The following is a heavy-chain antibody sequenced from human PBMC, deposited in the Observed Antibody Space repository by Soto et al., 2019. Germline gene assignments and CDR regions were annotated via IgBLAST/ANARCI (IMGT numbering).Heavy chain of an antibody. Sequence: ASVKVSCKASGYTFTNYGISWVRQAPGQGLERMGWISAYNGNTNYAQKRQGRVTMTTDTSTSTAYMELRSLRSDDTAVYYCARGGEAYSSGWYPAVGYWGQGPMVT. D-gene: IGHD6-19*01. CDR1: GYTFTNYG. V-gene: IGHV1-18*01. CDR2: ISAYNGNT. CDR3: ARGGEAYSSGWYPAVGY. J-gene: IGHJ4*02.